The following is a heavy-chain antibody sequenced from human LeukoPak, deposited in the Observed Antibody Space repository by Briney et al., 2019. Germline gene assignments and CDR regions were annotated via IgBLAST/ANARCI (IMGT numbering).Heavy chain of an antibody. D-gene: IGHD6-19*01. J-gene: IGHJ5*01. Sequence: PGESLKISCKGSGYSFTSYWIAWVRQMPGKGLEWMGIIFPDDSDTRYSPSFQGLVTISADKSISTAYLQWNSLKASDTALYYCARHSDITVADSWGDGTLVTASS. V-gene: IGHV5-51*01. CDR3: ARHSDITVADS. CDR1: GYSFTSYW. CDR2: IFPDDSDT.